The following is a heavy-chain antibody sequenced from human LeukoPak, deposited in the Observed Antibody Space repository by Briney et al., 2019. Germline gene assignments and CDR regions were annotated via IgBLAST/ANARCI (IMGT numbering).Heavy chain of an antibody. V-gene: IGHV3-23*01. D-gene: IGHD6-25*01. CDR3: ARKGIGSSRYQNMDV. Sequence: GGSLRLSSAPSGFTLSSYAMSWVRQAPGKGPEWVSTISIDGGRTYYADSVKGRFTVSRDTSENTLYLQMNSLRAEDTAVYYCARKGIGSSRYQNMDVWGKGTTVTVSS. CDR2: ISIDGGRT. CDR1: GFTLSSYA. J-gene: IGHJ6*03.